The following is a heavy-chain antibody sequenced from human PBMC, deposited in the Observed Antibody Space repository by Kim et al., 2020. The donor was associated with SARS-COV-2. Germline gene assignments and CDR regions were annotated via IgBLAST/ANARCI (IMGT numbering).Heavy chain of an antibody. J-gene: IGHJ4*02. CDR1: GYTFTSYA. Sequence: ASVKVSCKASGYTFTSYAMHWVRQAPGQRLEWMGWINAGNGNTKYSQKFQGRVTITRDTSASTAYMELSSLRSEDTAVYYCARVGIAVAGTADTNIDYWGQGTLVTVSS. V-gene: IGHV1-3*01. CDR2: INAGNGNT. D-gene: IGHD6-19*01. CDR3: ARVGIAVAGTADTNIDY.